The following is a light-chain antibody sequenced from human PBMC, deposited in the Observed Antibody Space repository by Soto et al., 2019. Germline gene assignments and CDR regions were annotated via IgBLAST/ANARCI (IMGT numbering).Light chain of an antibody. CDR3: SSNAGSNNLV. V-gene: IGLV2-8*01. Sequence: QSVLTQPPSASGSPGQSVTISCTGISSDVGSYIYVSWYQQHPGKAPKLMIYEVNKRPPGVPDRFSGSMSGKTASLTVSGLQAEDEADYYCSSNAGSNNLVFRGGTKLTVL. J-gene: IGLJ2*01. CDR2: EVN. CDR1: SSDVGSYIY.